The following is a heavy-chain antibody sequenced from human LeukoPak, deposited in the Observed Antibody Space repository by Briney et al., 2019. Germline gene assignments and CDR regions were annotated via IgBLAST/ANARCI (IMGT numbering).Heavy chain of an antibody. V-gene: IGHV4-34*01. D-gene: IGHD2-21*01. Sequence: GSLRLSCAASGFTFSSYAMSWIRQPPGKGLEWIGEINHSGSTNYNPSLKSRVTISVDTSKNQFSLKLSSVTAADTAVYYCARGRSYGLCDYWGQGTLVTVSS. CDR2: INHSGST. CDR1: GFTFSSYA. CDR3: ARGRSYGLCDY. J-gene: IGHJ4*02.